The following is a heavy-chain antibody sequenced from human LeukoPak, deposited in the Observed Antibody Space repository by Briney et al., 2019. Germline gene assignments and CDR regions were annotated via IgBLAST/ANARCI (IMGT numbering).Heavy chain of an antibody. CDR3: ARVVGGAYCGGDCWSFDY. CDR2: IYHSGST. Sequence: SETLSLTCAVSGGSISSGGYSWSWIRQPPGKGLEWIVYIYHSGSTYYNPSLKSRVTISVDRSRNQFSLKLSSVTAADTAVYYCARVVGGAYCGGDCWSFDYWGQGTLVTVSS. J-gene: IGHJ4*02. V-gene: IGHV4-30-2*01. D-gene: IGHD2-21*02. CDR1: GGSISSGGYS.